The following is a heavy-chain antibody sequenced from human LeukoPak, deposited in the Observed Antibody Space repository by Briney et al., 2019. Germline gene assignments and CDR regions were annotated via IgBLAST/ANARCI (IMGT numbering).Heavy chain of an antibody. CDR3: ARVGKRWLQLRPFDY. Sequence: SETLSLTCAVYGGSFSGYNWSWICQPPGKGLEWIGEINHSGSTNYNPSLKSRVTISVDTSKNQFSLKLSSVTAADTAVYYCARVGKRWLQLRPFDYWGQGTLVTVSS. CDR2: INHSGST. CDR1: GGSFSGYN. D-gene: IGHD5-24*01. J-gene: IGHJ4*02. V-gene: IGHV4-34*01.